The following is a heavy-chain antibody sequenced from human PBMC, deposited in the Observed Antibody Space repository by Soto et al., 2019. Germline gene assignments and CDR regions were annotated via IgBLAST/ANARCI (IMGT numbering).Heavy chain of an antibody. CDR1: GFSLSTSGMC. CDR3: ARTILTMVRGVPYYYYYMDV. V-gene: IGHV2-70*11. J-gene: IGHJ6*03. D-gene: IGHD3-10*01. CDR2: IDWDDDK. Sequence: VSGPTLVNPTQTLTLTCTFSGFSLSTSGMCVSWIRQPPGKALEWLARIDWDDDKYYSTSLKTRLTISKDTSKNQVVLTMTNMDPVDTATYYCARTILTMVRGVPYYYYYMDVWGKGTTVTVSS.